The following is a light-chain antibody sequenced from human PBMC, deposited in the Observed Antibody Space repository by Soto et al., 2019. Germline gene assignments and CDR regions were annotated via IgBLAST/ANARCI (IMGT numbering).Light chain of an antibody. CDR2: EVT. CDR3: SSYTSDITYV. CDR1: SSDVGDYNY. Sequence: QSALTQPASVSGSPGQSITISCTGTSSDVGDYNYVSWYQQHPGKAPKLLIYEVTTRPSGVSNCFSASKSGNTASLTISGLQAEDEADYYCSSYTSDITYVFGSGPKLNVL. V-gene: IGLV2-14*01. J-gene: IGLJ1*01.